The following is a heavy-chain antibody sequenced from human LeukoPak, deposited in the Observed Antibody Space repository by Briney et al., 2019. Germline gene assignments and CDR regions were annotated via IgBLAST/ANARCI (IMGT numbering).Heavy chain of an antibody. J-gene: IGHJ4*02. CDR3: AREELWSYYFDY. V-gene: IGHV3-30-3*01. Sequence: GGSLRLSCAASGFTFSSYTMSWVRQAPGKGLEWVAVISYDGSNKYYADSVKGRFTISRDNSKNTPYLQMNSLRAEDTAVYYCAREELWSYYFDYWGQGTLVTVSS. CDR2: ISYDGSNK. CDR1: GFTFSSYT. D-gene: IGHD2-21*01.